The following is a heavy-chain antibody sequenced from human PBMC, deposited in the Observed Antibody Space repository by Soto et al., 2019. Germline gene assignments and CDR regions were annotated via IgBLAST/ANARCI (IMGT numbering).Heavy chain of an antibody. CDR3: ARLAYSNLLGGLDF. D-gene: IGHD4-4*01. V-gene: IGHV3-33*01. CDR1: GFTFRNYG. J-gene: IGHJ4*02. Sequence: QVQLVESGGGVVQPGGSLRLSCVASGFTFRNYGIHWVRQAPGMGLEWVAIIWNDGSNHYFADSVKGRFTISRDNSENMVYLQINSLRAEDTAVYYCARLAYSNLLGGLDFWGQGTLVTAAS. CDR2: IWNDGSNH.